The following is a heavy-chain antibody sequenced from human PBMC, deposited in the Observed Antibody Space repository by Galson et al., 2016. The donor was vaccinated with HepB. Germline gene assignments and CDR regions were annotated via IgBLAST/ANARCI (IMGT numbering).Heavy chain of an antibody. CDR2: TYYRSKWYN. D-gene: IGHD2-21*02. V-gene: IGHV6-1*01. CDR1: GDSVSSNRGA. CDR3: ARDTGGDWVNWFDP. Sequence: CAISGDSVSSNRGAWNWIRQSPSRGLEWLGRTYYRSKWYNDYAVSVRGRIIITSDTSKNQFSLQLNSVTPEDTAVYYCARDTGGDWVNWFDPWGQGTLVTVSS. J-gene: IGHJ5*02.